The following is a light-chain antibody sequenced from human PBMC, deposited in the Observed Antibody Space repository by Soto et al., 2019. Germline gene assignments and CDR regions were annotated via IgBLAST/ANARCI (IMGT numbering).Light chain of an antibody. CDR1: SSDVGAYNY. Sequence: ALTQPPSASGSPGQSVTISCTGTSSDVGAYNYVSWYQQHPGKAPKLMIYEVTKRPSGVPDRFSGSKSGNTASLTVSGLQAEDEADYYCSSYADSISVLFGGGTKVTVL. CDR3: SSYADSISVL. V-gene: IGLV2-8*01. CDR2: EVT. J-gene: IGLJ3*02.